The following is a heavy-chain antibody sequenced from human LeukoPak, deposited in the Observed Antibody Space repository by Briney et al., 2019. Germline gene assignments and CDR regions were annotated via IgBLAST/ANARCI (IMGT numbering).Heavy chain of an antibody. Sequence: KPSETLSLTCAVYGGSFSGYYWSWIRQPPEKGLEWIGEINHSGSTNYNPSLKSRVTISVDTSKNQFSLKLSSVTAADTAVYYCARDSCSSTSCSSRAYYFDYWGQGTLVTVSS. V-gene: IGHV4-34*01. D-gene: IGHD2-2*01. CDR2: INHSGST. CDR3: ARDSCSSTSCSSRAYYFDY. CDR1: GGSFSGYY. J-gene: IGHJ4*02.